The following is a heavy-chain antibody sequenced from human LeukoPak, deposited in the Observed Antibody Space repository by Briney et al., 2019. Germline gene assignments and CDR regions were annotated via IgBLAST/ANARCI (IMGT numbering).Heavy chain of an antibody. D-gene: IGHD2-15*01. CDR2: ISYDGSNK. Sequence: GRSLRLSCAASGFTFSSYAMHWVRQAPGKGLEWVAVISYDGSNKYYADSVKGRFTISRDNSKNTLYLQMNSLRAEDTAVYYCAKSVDIVVVVAATTHAFDIWGQGTMVTVSS. J-gene: IGHJ3*02. CDR1: GFTFSSYA. CDR3: AKSVDIVVVVAATTHAFDI. V-gene: IGHV3-30-3*02.